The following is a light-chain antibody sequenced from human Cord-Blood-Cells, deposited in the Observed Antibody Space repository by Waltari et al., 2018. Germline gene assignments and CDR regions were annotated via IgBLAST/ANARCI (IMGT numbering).Light chain of an antibody. CDR1: TRPVPRGHF. CDR3: LLSYSGAYV. CDR2: DTS. Sequence: QAVVTQQPSLTLSPGGPVTPTCGSSTRPVPRGHFPFWFQQTPGQAPRTLIYDTSNKHSWTPARFAGSLLGGKAALTLSGAQPEDEAEYYCLLSYSGAYVSGTGTKVTVL. V-gene: IGLV7-46*01. J-gene: IGLJ1*01.